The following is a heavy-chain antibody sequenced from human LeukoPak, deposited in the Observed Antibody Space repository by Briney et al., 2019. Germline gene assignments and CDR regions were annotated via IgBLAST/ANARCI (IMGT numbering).Heavy chain of an antibody. CDR3: AKDPLEQLALSWGTGAFDI. CDR2: ISGSGGST. J-gene: IGHJ3*02. CDR1: GFTFSSYA. V-gene: IGHV3-23*01. D-gene: IGHD3-16*01. Sequence: GGSLRLSCAASGFTFSSYAMSWVRQAPGKGLEWVSAISGSGGSTYYADSVKGRFTISRDNSKNTLYLQMNSLRAEDTAVYYCAKDPLEQLALSWGTGAFDIWGQGTMVTVSS.